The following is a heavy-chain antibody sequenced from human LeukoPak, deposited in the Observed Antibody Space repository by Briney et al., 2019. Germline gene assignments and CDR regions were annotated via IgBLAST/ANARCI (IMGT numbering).Heavy chain of an antibody. V-gene: IGHV3-23*01. D-gene: IGHD3-22*01. Sequence: PGGSLRLSCAASGFTFSSYAMSWVRQAPGKGLEWVSAISGSGGSTYYADSVKGRFTISRDNSKNTLYLQMNSLRAEDTAVYYCAEDSGTTNYYDSSGTFDYWGQGTLVTVSS. J-gene: IGHJ4*02. CDR3: AEDSGTTNYYDSSGTFDY. CDR1: GFTFSSYA. CDR2: ISGSGGST.